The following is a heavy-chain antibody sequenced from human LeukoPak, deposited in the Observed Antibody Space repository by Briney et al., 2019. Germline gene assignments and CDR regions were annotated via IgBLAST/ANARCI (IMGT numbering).Heavy chain of an antibody. Sequence: SETLSLTCTVSGGSISSYYWSWIRQPPGKGLEWIGNIYYSGSTNYNPSLKSRVTISVDTSKNQFSLKLSSVTAADTAVYYCARGLCSSTSCYLSWFDPWGQGTLVTVSS. V-gene: IGHV4-59*01. CDR1: GGSISSYY. D-gene: IGHD2-2*01. CDR2: IYYSGST. CDR3: ARGLCSSTSCYLSWFDP. J-gene: IGHJ5*02.